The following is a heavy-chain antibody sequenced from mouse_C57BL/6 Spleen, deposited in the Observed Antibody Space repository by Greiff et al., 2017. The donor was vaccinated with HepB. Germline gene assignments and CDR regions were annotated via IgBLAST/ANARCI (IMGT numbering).Heavy chain of an antibody. Sequence: QVQLKQPGAELVKPGASVKMSCKASGYTFTSYWITWVKQRPGQGLEWIGDIYPGSGSTNYNEKFKSKATLTVDTSSSTAYMQLSSLTSEDSAVYYCARNLYDGYPWFAYWGQGTLVTVSA. CDR2: IYPGSGST. D-gene: IGHD2-3*01. J-gene: IGHJ3*01. V-gene: IGHV1-55*01. CDR1: GYTFTSYW. CDR3: ARNLYDGYPWFAY.